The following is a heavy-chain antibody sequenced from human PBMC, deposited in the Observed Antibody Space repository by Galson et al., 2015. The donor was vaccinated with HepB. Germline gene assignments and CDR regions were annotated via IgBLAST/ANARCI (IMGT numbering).Heavy chain of an antibody. CDR2: INPNSGGT. CDR1: GYTFTGYY. V-gene: IGHV1-2*06. CDR3: AREASQVGATRYFDY. D-gene: IGHD1-26*01. Sequence: SVKVSCKASGYTFTGYYMHWVRQAPGQGLEWMGRINPNSGGTNYAQKFQGRVTMTRDTSISTAYMELSRLRSDDTAVYYCAREASQVGATRYFDYWGQGTLVTVSS. J-gene: IGHJ4*02.